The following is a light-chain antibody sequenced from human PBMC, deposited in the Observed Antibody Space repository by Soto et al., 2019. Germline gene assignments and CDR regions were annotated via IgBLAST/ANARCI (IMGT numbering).Light chain of an antibody. V-gene: IGKV3-20*01. J-gene: IGKJ2*01. Sequence: EIVLTQSPGTLSLSPGERATLSCRASQSVSSSYLAWYQQKPGQAPRLLIYGASSRATGIPDRFSGSGSGTDFTLTISRLEPEDFAGYYCQQYGRSPQMYAFGQGTKLEIK. CDR2: GAS. CDR3: QQYGRSPQMYA. CDR1: QSVSSSY.